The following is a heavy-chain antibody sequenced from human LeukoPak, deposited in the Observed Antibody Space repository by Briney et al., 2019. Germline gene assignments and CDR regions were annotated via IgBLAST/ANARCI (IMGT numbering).Heavy chain of an antibody. CDR1: GYTFTSYY. CDR3: ARPGYSSGWYFEYFQH. J-gene: IGHJ1*01. V-gene: IGHV1-46*01. CDR2: INPSGGST. Sequence: ASVKVSCKASGYTFTSYYMHWVRQASGQGLEWMGIINPSGGSTSYAQKFQGRVTMTRDTSTSTVYMELSSLRSEDTAVYYCARPGYSSGWYFEYFQHWGQGTLVTVSS. D-gene: IGHD6-19*01.